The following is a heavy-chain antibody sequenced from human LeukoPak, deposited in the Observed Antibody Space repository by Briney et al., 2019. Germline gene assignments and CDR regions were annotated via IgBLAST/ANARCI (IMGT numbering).Heavy chain of an antibody. Sequence: GGSLRLSCVASGFTFSSSWMYWVRQAPGKGLVWASRISSDGSDTTYADSVEGRFTISRDNAKNTLYLQMNSLSVEDTAMYYCARADSSWANDYWGQGTLVTVSP. CDR1: GFTFSSSW. J-gene: IGHJ4*02. CDR2: ISSDGSDT. CDR3: ARADSSWANDY. D-gene: IGHD6-13*01. V-gene: IGHV3-74*01.